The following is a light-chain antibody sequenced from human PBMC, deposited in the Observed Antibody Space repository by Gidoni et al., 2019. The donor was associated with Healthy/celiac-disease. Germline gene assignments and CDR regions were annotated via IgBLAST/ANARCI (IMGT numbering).Light chain of an antibody. Sequence: EIVLTQSPGTRSLSPGERATLSCRASQSVSSSYLAWYQQKPGQAPRLLIYGASSRATGIPDRFSSSGSGTDFTLTISKLEPEYFAVYYCQQYGSSLWTFGQGTKVEI. CDR1: QSVSSSY. CDR3: QQYGSSLWT. J-gene: IGKJ1*01. V-gene: IGKV3-20*01. CDR2: GAS.